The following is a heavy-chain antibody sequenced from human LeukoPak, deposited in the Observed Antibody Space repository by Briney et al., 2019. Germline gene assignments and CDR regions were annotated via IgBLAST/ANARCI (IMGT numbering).Heavy chain of an antibody. CDR3: ARMDYSSSSFDS. Sequence: PSETLSLTCSVSGGSISSNTYYWGWIRQPPGKGLEWIGSIYYSGSTYYTPSLKSRATILVDTSKNEFSLRLSSVTAADTAVYFCARMDYSSSSFDSWGQGTLVTVSS. CDR1: GGSISSNTYY. V-gene: IGHV4-39*01. J-gene: IGHJ4*02. CDR2: IYYSGST. D-gene: IGHD6-6*01.